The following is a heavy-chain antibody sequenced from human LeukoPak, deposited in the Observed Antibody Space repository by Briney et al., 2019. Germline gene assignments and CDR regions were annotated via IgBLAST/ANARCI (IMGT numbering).Heavy chain of an antibody. J-gene: IGHJ4*02. V-gene: IGHV3-30*02. D-gene: IGHD4-17*01. Sequence: AGGSLRLSCGTSGFTFSSYGMNWVRQAPGKGLEWLASIRSDNSDTYYADSVKGRFTISRDNSKNTLYLQMNNLRVEDTAVFYCVNGESFYGDYGFDYWGQGTLVTVSS. CDR2: IRSDNSDT. CDR3: VNGESFYGDYGFDY. CDR1: GFTFSSYG.